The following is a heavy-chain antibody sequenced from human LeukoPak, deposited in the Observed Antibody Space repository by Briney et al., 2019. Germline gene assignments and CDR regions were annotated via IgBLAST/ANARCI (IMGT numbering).Heavy chain of an antibody. D-gene: IGHD4-17*01. CDR2: IYSNGKT. J-gene: IGHJ4*02. Sequence: SETLSLTCSVSGGSISSSGQYWGWLGQSPERGLDWIGSIYSNGKTYYIPSVKSRVTISVNTSKNQFSLKLTSVTAAETAVYYCARSATVTTGYFDYWGQGALVTVSS. CDR3: ARSATVTTGYFDY. CDR1: GGSISSSGQY. V-gene: IGHV4-39*07.